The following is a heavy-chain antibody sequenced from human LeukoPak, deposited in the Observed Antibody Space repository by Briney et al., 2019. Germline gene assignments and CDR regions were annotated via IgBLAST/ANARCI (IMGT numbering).Heavy chain of an antibody. D-gene: IGHD2-8*01. V-gene: IGHV3-21*01. CDR3: ARGLAMLYNY. J-gene: IGHJ4*01. CDR1: GFTFSSYS. Sequence: GGSLRLSCAASGFTFSSYSMNWVRQAPGKGLEWVSSISSSSSYIYYADSVKGRFTISRDNAKNSLYLQMNSLRAEDTAVYYCARGLAMLYNYWGQEPWSPSPQ. CDR2: ISSSSSYI.